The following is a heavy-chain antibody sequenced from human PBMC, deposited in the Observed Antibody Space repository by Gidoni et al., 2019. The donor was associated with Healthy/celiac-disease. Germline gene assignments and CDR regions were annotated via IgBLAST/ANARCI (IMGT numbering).Heavy chain of an antibody. CDR1: GGSFRGYY. J-gene: IGHJ6*02. CDR2: INHSGST. Sequence: QVQLQQWGAGLLKPSETLSLTCAVYGGSFRGYYWRWIRQPPGKGLEWIGEINHSGSTNYNPSLKSRVTISVDTSKNQFSLKLSSVTAADTAVYYCAREGIVVVPAAIVYYYYYGMDVWGQGTTVTVSS. V-gene: IGHV4-34*01. CDR3: AREGIVVVPAAIVYYYYYGMDV. D-gene: IGHD2-2*02.